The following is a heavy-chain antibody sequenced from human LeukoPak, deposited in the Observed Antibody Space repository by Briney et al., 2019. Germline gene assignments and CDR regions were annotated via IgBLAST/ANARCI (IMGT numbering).Heavy chain of an antibody. CDR2: INSDGSST. CDR3: VRDNYYGMDV. J-gene: IGHJ6*02. V-gene: IGHV3-74*01. CDR1: GFTFSRSW. Sequence: GGSLRLSCAASGFTFSRSWMHWVRQGPGKGLVWVSRINSDGSSTRYADFVKGRFTISRDNAKNTLYLQMNSLRSEDTALYYCVRDNYYGMDVWGQGTTVAVSS.